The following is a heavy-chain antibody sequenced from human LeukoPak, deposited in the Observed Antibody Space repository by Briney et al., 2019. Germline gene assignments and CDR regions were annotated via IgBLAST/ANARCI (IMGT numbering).Heavy chain of an antibody. Sequence: GGSLRLSCAASGSTFSSYWMHWVRQAPGKGLVWVSRINSDGSSTSYADSVKGRFTISRDNAKNTLYLQMDSLRAEDTAVYYCGRETSTSFDIWGQGTMVTVSS. CDR2: INSDGSST. CDR1: GSTFSSYW. J-gene: IGHJ3*02. V-gene: IGHV3-74*01. D-gene: IGHD2-2*01. CDR3: GRETSTSFDI.